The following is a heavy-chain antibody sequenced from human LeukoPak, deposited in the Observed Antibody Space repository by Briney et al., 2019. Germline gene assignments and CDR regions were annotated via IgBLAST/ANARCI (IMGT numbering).Heavy chain of an antibody. CDR1: GYTFTSYY. CDR2: INPSGGST. D-gene: IGHD6-19*01. J-gene: IGHJ4*02. CDR3: ARDARGFPSSGWYVPIDY. V-gene: IGHV1-46*01. Sequence: ASVKVSCKASGYTFTSYYMHWVRQAPGQGLEWMGIINPSGGSTSYAQKFQGRVTMTRDTSTSTVYMELSSLRSEDTAVYYCARDARGFPSSGWYVPIDYWGQGTLVTVSP.